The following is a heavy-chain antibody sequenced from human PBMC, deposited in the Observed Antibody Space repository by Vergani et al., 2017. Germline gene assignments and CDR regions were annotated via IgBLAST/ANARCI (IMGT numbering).Heavy chain of an antibody. V-gene: IGHV3-23*01. Sequence: EVQLLESGGGLVQPGGSLRLSCAGAGFTFDTYTMAYVRQAPGQGLEWVATISSGGGDIFYADSVKGRFTISRDNSKNTLFLQMNSLKDEDTAVYYCTTAWGLYYLHGEYFQYWGRGTLVSVSS. CDR3: TTAWGLYYLHGEYFQY. D-gene: IGHD3-10*01. CDR2: ISSGGGDI. J-gene: IGHJ1*01. CDR1: GFTFDTYT.